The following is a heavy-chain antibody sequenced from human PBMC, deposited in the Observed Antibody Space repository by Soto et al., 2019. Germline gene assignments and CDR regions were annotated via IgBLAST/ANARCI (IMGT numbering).Heavy chain of an antibody. CDR3: ARVAEEELAGASFYYY. V-gene: IGHV1-69*01. CDR1: GGSFTTYA. Sequence: QVQLVQSGAEVKKTGSSVRVSCKASGGSFTTYAINWLRQAPGQGLEWMGGLIPLFGTPNYAQKFQGRLTITADDYTSTAHMELSSLRSEDTAVYYCARVAEEELAGASFYYYWGQGTLVTGSS. CDR2: LIPLFGTP. D-gene: IGHD6-19*01. J-gene: IGHJ4*02.